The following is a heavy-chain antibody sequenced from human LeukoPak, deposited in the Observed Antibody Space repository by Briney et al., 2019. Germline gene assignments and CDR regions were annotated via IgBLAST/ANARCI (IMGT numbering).Heavy chain of an antibody. D-gene: IGHD7-27*01. CDR3: ASRKLGNDY. V-gene: IGHV4-4*07. Sequence: SETLSLTCHISRTSMNIYYWNWIRQSAGEAMEFIGRIHISGRTYDSPSLKSRVTMSADTSENQFSLMLSSVTAADTAVYYCASRKLGNDYWGQGTLVTVSS. J-gene: IGHJ4*02. CDR1: RTSMNIYY. CDR2: IHISGRT.